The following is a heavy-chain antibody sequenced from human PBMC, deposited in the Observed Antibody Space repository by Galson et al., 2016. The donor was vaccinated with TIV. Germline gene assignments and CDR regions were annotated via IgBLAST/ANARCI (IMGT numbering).Heavy chain of an antibody. D-gene: IGHD3-22*01. J-gene: IGHJ4*02. CDR3: ATALAYYYDYNGNLGGHYFDY. V-gene: IGHV1-18*01. CDR2: ISTYMGET. Sequence: SVKVSCKASGYTFNNFGVSWVRQAPGQGLEWMGWISTYMGETNYAQKFQDRVTLTTDTSTNTAYMELRSLTSDDTAVYYCATALAYYYDYNGNLGGHYFDYWGQGTLVTASS. CDR1: GYTFNNFG.